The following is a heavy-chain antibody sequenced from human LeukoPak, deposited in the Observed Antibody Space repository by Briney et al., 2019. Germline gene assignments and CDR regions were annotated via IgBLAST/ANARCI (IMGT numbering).Heavy chain of an antibody. Sequence: SETLSLTCTVSGGSISSYYWSWIQQPAGKGLEWIGRIYTSGSTNYNPSLKSRVTMSVDTSRNQFSLKLSSVTAADTAVYYCASEDIVVVPAPLEAEYYYYYYMDVWGKGTTVTVSS. J-gene: IGHJ6*03. D-gene: IGHD2-2*01. CDR3: ASEDIVVVPAPLEAEYYYYYYMDV. CDR2: IYTSGST. V-gene: IGHV4-4*07. CDR1: GGSISSYY.